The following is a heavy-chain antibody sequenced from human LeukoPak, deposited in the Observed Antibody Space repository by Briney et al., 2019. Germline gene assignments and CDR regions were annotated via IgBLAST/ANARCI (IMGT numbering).Heavy chain of an antibody. CDR3: ARDNSVGDIAWWFDP. Sequence: GASVKVSCKASGYTFTSYHMHWVRQAPGQGLEWMGIINPSGGTTNYAQKFRGRVTTTRDMSTSTVYMELSSLRSEDTAVYYCARDNSVGDIAWWFDPWGQGTLVTVSS. D-gene: IGHD3-16*02. CDR2: INPSGGTT. V-gene: IGHV1-46*01. J-gene: IGHJ5*02. CDR1: GYTFTSYH.